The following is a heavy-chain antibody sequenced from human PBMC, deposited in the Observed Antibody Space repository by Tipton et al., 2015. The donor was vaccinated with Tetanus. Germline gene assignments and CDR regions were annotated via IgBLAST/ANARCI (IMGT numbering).Heavy chain of an antibody. CDR2: SLHDGTDQ. D-gene: IGHD2-15*01. V-gene: IGHV3-33*01. J-gene: IGHJ4*02. Sequence: SLRLSCAASGFIFSSYGIHWVRQAPGKGLEWVADSLHDGTDQYYADSVKGRFTISRDNSKNTLYLQMNSLRAEDTAVYYCAREADCSCGSCFSGGFDNWGQGTQVTVSS. CDR1: GFIFSSYG. CDR3: AREADCSCGSCFSGGFDN.